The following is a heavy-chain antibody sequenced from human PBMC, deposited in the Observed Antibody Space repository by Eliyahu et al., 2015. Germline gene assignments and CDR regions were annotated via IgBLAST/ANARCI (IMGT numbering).Heavy chain of an antibody. CDR1: GYVIRSGYY. D-gene: IGHD6-6*01. Sequence: QVQLQESGPGLVKPSETLSLTCAVSGYVIRSGYYWGWXRQPPGKGLEWLGSISKSGSTPYNPSLKSRATISVDTTRNQFSLKLTSVTAADAAVYFCARGIGLAGRPHWFDPWGQGTLVTVSS. CDR2: ISKSGST. CDR3: ARGIGLAGRPHWFDP. V-gene: IGHV4-38-2*01. J-gene: IGHJ5*02.